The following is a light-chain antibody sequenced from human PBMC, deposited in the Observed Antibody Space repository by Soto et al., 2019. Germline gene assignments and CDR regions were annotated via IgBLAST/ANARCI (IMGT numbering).Light chain of an antibody. CDR3: SSYTSSSTVV. V-gene: IGLV2-14*01. Sequence: QSALTQPASVSGSPGQSITISCTGTGSDVGGYNYVSWYQQHPGKAPQLMIYDVSNRPSGVSNRFSGSKSGNTASLTISGLQAEDEADYYCSSYTSSSTVVFGGGTKLTVL. J-gene: IGLJ2*01. CDR2: DVS. CDR1: GSDVGGYNY.